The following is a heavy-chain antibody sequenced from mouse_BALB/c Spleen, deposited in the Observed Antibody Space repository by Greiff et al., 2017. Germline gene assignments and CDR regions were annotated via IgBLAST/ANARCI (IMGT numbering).Heavy chain of an antibody. CDR1: GYSITSDYA. V-gene: IGHV3-2*02. Sequence: VQLKESGPGLVKPSQSLSLTCTVTGYSITSDYAWNWIRQFPGNKLEWMGYISYSGSTSYNPSLKSRISITRDTSKNQFFLQLNSVTTEDTATYYGARTPHYGSSYGAMDYWGQGTSVTVSS. D-gene: IGHD1-1*01. J-gene: IGHJ4*01. CDR2: ISYSGST. CDR3: ARTPHYGSSYGAMDY.